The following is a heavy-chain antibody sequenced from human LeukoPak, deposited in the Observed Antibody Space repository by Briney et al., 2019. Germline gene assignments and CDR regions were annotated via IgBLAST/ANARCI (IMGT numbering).Heavy chain of an antibody. D-gene: IGHD4-17*01. CDR1: GYTLTELS. CDR2: FDPEDGET. J-gene: IGHJ4*02. Sequence: GASVKVSCKVSGYTLTELSMHWVRQAPGKGLEWMGGFDPEDGETIYAQKFQGRVTMTRNTSISTAYMELSSLRSEDTAVYYCARRTVTTRCSDYWGRGTLVTVSS. CDR3: ARRTVTTRCSDY. V-gene: IGHV1-24*01.